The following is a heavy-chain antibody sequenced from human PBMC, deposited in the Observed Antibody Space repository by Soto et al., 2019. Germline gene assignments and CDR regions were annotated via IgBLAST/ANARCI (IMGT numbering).Heavy chain of an antibody. V-gene: IGHV5-51*01. CDR1: GYRFASFW. D-gene: IGHD6-6*01. CDR3: ASIYSSSSGYY. Sequence: PGESLKISCKGTGYRFASFWVGWVRQMPGKGLEWMGIIYPGDSDTRYSPSFQGQVTISADKSISTAYLQWSSLKASDTAMYYCASIYSSSSGYYWGQGTLVTVSS. CDR2: IYPGDSDT. J-gene: IGHJ4*02.